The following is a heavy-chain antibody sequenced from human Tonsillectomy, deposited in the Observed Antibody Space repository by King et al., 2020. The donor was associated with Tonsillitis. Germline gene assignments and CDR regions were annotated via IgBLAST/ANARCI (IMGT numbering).Heavy chain of an antibody. CDR1: GFTFSSYG. CDR2: ISYDGSNK. D-gene: IGHD7-27*01. CDR3: ARAGDGFVDY. Sequence: VQLVESGGGVVQPGRSLRLSCAASGFTFSSYGMHWVRQAPGKGLEWVAVISYDGSNKYYGDSVKGRFTISRDNSKNTLYLQMNSLRVEDTAVYYCARAGDGFVDYWGQGTRVTVSS. J-gene: IGHJ4*02. V-gene: IGHV3-33*05.